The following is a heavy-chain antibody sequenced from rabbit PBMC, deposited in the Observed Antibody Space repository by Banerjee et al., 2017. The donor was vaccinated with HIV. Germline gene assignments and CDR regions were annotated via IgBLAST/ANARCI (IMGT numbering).Heavy chain of an antibody. J-gene: IGHJ4*01. V-gene: IGHV1S40*01. D-gene: IGHD7-1*01. CDR3: ARVGGYAGYGYPSYFNL. CDR2: IYAGSSGST. CDR1: GSSFGTSNT. Sequence: QSWGGSGGGLVHPKGSLAPPGKPSGSSFGTSNTMGWVGQPPGKGLEWIACIYAGSSGSTYYASWAKGRFTISKTSSTTVTLQMTSLTAADTATYFCARVGGYAGYGYPSYFNLWGPGTLVTVS.